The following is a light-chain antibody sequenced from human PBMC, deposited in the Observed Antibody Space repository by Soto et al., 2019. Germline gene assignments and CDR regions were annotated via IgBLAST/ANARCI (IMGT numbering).Light chain of an antibody. CDR2: GNI. Sequence: QSVLTQPPSVSGAPGQRITISCIGSSSNIGAGYDVHWYQQLPGTAPKLLIYGNINRPSGVPDRFSGSKSGTSASLAITGLQAEDEADYYCQSYDSSLTGYVFGTGTKVTVL. J-gene: IGLJ1*01. CDR3: QSYDSSLTGYV. CDR1: SSNIGAGYD. V-gene: IGLV1-40*01.